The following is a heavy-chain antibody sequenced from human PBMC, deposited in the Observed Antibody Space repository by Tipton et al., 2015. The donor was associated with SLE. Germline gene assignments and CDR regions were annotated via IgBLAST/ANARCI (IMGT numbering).Heavy chain of an antibody. CDR1: GGSISSYY. D-gene: IGHD6-13*01. CDR2: IYYSGST. V-gene: IGHV4-59*01. CDR3: ARLWYSSSY. Sequence: LRLSCTVSGGSISSYYWSWIRQAPGKGLEWIGYIYYSGSTNYNPSLKSRLTISVDTSRNLFSLKVNSVTAADTAVYYCARLWYSSSYWGQGTLVTVSS. J-gene: IGHJ4*02.